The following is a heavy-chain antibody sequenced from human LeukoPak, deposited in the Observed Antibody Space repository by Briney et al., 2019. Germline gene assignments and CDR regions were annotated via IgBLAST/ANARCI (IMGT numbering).Heavy chain of an antibody. J-gene: IGHJ5*02. Sequence: GGSLRLSCAASGFTFSSYTMYWLRQAPERGLEWVSAISTSGDTFYADSVKGRFTISRDNPVNTLFLQMNSLRNEDTAVCYCARTSGPYGSGSYYQSWGQGTLVTVSS. V-gene: IGHV3-23*01. CDR2: ISTSGDT. CDR1: GFTFSSYT. D-gene: IGHD3-10*01. CDR3: ARTSGPYGSGSYYQS.